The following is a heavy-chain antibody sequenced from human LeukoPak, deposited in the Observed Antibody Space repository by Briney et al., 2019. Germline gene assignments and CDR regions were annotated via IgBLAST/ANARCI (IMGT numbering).Heavy chain of an antibody. CDR3: ARGKFSTNWTFDL. CDR1: GFTFSSYA. J-gene: IGHJ2*01. V-gene: IGHV3-30*04. D-gene: IGHD3-3*02. CDR2: ISYDGSNK. Sequence: GGSLRLSCAASGFTFSSYAIHWVRQAPGKGLEWVALISYDGSNKYYADSVKGRFTISRDNAKNTLYLQMNSLRAEDTAVYFCARGKFSTNWTFDLWGRGTRVTVSS.